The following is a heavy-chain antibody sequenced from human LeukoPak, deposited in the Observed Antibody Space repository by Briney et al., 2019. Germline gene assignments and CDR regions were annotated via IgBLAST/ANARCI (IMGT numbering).Heavy chain of an antibody. CDR2: IYHSGST. V-gene: IGHV4-4*02. CDR1: GGSISSSNW. Sequence: SGTLSLTCAVSGGSISSSNWWSWVRQPPGKGLEWIGEIYHSGSTNYNPSLKSRVTISVDKSKNQFSLKLSSVTAADTAVYYCARGRGLDGDYVGYYYYYMDVWGKGTTVTVSS. CDR3: ARGRGLDGDYVGYYYYYMDV. D-gene: IGHD4-17*01. J-gene: IGHJ6*03.